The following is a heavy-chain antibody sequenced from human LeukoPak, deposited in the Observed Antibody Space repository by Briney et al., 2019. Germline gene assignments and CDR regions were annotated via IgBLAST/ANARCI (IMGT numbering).Heavy chain of an antibody. J-gene: IGHJ4*02. CDR1: GFTFSRYW. CDR3: ATSGWYFFGS. CDR2: IKQDGSEK. V-gene: IGHV3-7*01. D-gene: IGHD6-19*01. Sequence: GGSLRLSCAASGFTFSRYWMSWVRQAPGKGLEGVANIKQDGSEKYYVDSVKGRFTISRANGKKSLYLHMNSLRAEDTAVYYCATSGWYFFGSWGQGTLVTVSS.